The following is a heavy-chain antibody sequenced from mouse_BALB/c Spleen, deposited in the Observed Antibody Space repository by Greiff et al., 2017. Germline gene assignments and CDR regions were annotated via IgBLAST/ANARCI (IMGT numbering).Heavy chain of an antibody. J-gene: IGHJ3*01. V-gene: IGHV5-15*02. CDR2: ISNLAYSI. CDR1: GFTFSDYG. CDR3: ARESSAWFAY. Sequence: EVMLVESGGGLVQPGGSRKLSCAASGFTFSDYGMAWVRQAPGKGPEWVAFISNLAYSIYYADTVTGRFTISRENAKNTLYLEMSSLRSEDTAMYYCARESSAWFAYWGQGTLVTVSA.